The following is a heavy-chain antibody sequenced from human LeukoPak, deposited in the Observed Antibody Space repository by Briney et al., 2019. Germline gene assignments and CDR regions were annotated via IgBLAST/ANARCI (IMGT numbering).Heavy chain of an antibody. CDR1: GYTFTSYY. V-gene: IGHV1-46*01. CDR2: INPSGGST. CDR3: ARVPDIVATTEADAFDI. J-gene: IGHJ3*02. D-gene: IGHD5-12*01. Sequence: ASVKVSCKASGYTFTSYYMHWVRHAPGQGLEWMGIINPSGGSTSYAQKFQGRVTMTRDTSTSTVYMELSSLRSEDTAVYYCARVPDIVATTEADAFDIWGQGTMVTVSS.